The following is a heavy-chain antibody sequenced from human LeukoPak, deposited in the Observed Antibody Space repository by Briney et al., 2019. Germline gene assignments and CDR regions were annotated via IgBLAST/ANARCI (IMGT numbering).Heavy chain of an antibody. Sequence: GGSLRLSCAASGFSFSSYSMIWVRQAPGKGLEWVSSITSTSSNIYYADSVKGRFTISRDNAKNPLYLQMNSLRAEDTAVYYCARVQPYSSGSGSCYDYWGQGTLVTVSS. CDR2: ITSTSSNI. J-gene: IGHJ4*02. V-gene: IGHV3-21*01. CDR3: ARVQPYSSGSGSCYDY. CDR1: GFSFSSYS. D-gene: IGHD3-10*01.